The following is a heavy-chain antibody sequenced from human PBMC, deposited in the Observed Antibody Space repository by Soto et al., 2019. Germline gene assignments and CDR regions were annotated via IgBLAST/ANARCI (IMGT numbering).Heavy chain of an antibody. CDR1: GGTISRYY. CDR2: IYYSGST. J-gene: IGHJ4*02. Sequence: SETLSLTCTVSGGTISRYYWRWIRQPPGKGLEWIGYIYYSGSTNYNPSLKSRVTISVDTSKNQFSLKLSSVTAADTAVYYCARAYGDYVFAYWGQGTLVTVSS. CDR3: ARAYGDYVFAY. V-gene: IGHV4-59*01. D-gene: IGHD4-17*01.